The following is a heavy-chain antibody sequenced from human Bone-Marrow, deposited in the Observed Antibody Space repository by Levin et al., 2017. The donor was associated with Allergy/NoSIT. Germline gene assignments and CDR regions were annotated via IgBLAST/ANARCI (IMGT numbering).Heavy chain of an antibody. D-gene: IGHD5-18*01. CDR3: ARDLDTAMVSYYMDV. J-gene: IGHJ6*03. V-gene: IGHV3-33*01. Sequence: QSGGSLRLSCAASGFTFSSYGMHWVRQAPGKGLEWVAVIWYDGSNKYYADSVKGRFTISRDNSKNTLYLQMNSLRAEDTAVYYCARDLDTAMVSYYMDVWGKGTTVTVSS. CDR1: GFTFSSYG. CDR2: IWYDGSNK.